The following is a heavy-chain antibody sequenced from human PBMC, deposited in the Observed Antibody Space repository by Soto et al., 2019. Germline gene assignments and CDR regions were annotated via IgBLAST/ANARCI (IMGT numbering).Heavy chain of an antibody. V-gene: IGHV3-66*01. D-gene: IGHD3-16*01. Sequence: QLVESGGNLVQPGGSLRLSCAASGFTVSSNYMSWVRQAPGKGLDWVSVIHSGGSTDYADSVKGRFTISRDNSKNTVYLQMNSLRAEDTAVYYCARDHDLNYYKYYGMDVWGQGTTVTVSS. CDR2: IHSGGST. CDR1: GFTVSSNY. J-gene: IGHJ6*02. CDR3: ARDHDLNYYKYYGMDV.